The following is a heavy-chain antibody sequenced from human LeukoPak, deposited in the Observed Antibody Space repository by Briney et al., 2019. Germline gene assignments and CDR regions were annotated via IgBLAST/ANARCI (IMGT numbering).Heavy chain of an antibody. J-gene: IGHJ6*04. V-gene: IGHV1-69*13. CDR2: IIPIFGTA. CDR3: ARPILRYFDWPKGMSYYYYGMDV. D-gene: IGHD3-9*01. Sequence: ASVKVSCKASGYAFTGYYMHWVRQAPGQGLEWMGGIIPIFGTANYAQKFQGRVTITADESTSTAYMELSSLRSEDTAVYYCARPILRYFDWPKGMSYYYYGMDVWGKGTTVTVSS. CDR1: GYAFTGYY.